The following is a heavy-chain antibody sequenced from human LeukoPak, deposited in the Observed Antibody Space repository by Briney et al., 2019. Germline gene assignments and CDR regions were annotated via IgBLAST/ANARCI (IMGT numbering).Heavy chain of an antibody. CDR1: GFTLSSYG. CDR2: IWYDVSNK. Sequence: GRSLRLSCAASGFTLSSYGMHWVRQAPGKGLEWVAVIWYDVSNKYYADSVKGRFTISRDNSKNTLYLQMNSLRAEDTAVYYCARDGDYSSGWTRYYYYGMDVWGQGTTVTVSS. CDR3: ARDGDYSSGWTRYYYYGMDV. J-gene: IGHJ6*02. D-gene: IGHD6-19*01. V-gene: IGHV3-33*01.